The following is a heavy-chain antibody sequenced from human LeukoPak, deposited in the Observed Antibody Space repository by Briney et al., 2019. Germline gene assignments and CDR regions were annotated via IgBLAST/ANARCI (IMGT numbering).Heavy chain of an antibody. D-gene: IGHD3-22*01. Sequence: GASVTVSCKASGYTFTGYYMHWVRQPPGQGLEWMGWINPNSGGTNYAQKFQVRVTMNRDTSISTGYMELSRLRYDDTAVYYCARVPVGWYSSGYEYFQHWGQGTLVTVSS. J-gene: IGHJ1*01. V-gene: IGHV1-2*02. CDR2: INPNSGGT. CDR1: GYTFTGYY. CDR3: ARVPVGWYSSGYEYFQH.